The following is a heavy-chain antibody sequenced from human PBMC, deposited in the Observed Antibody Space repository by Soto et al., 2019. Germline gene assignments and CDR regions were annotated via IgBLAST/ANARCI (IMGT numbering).Heavy chain of an antibody. J-gene: IGHJ6*02. V-gene: IGHV1-2*02. CDR1: GYTFTGYY. CDR3: ARDKPEGSNWKYGFFLYYYYYGMDV. CDR2: INPNSGGT. Sequence: ASVKVSCKASGYTFTGYYMQWVRQAPGQGLEWMGWINPNSGGTNYAQKFQGRVTMTRDTSISTAYMELSRLRSDDTAVYYCARDKPEGSNWKYGFFLYYYYYGMDVWGQGTTVTVYS. D-gene: IGHD1-7*01.